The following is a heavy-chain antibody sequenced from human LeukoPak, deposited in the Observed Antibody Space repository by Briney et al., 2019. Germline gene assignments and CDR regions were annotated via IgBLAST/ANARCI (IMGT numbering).Heavy chain of an antibody. CDR2: IKEDGSEK. J-gene: IGHJ5*02. CDR3: LPDWFDP. Sequence: GGSLRLSCAASGFTFSSYWMNWVRQAPGKGLEWVANIKEDGSEKYYVDSVKGRFTISRDNAKNSLDLQMNSLRTEDTAVYYCLPDWFDPWGQGTLVTVSS. CDR1: GFTFSSYW. V-gene: IGHV3-7*01.